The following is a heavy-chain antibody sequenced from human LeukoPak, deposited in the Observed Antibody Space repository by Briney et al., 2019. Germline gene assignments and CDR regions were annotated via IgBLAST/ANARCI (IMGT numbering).Heavy chain of an antibody. CDR1: GFSFSAYP. D-gene: IGHD1-1*01. CDR3: AKSLFTSATGTGRAFHI. J-gene: IGHJ3*02. Sequence: GGSLRLSCAASGFSFSAYPMGWVRQAPGKGLQWLSGISASGDVTFHADRVKGRFAISRDNSKNTLYLQMTGLRAGDTAEYYCAKSLFTSATGTGRAFHIWGQGAMVTVSS. CDR2: ISASGDVT. V-gene: IGHV3-23*01.